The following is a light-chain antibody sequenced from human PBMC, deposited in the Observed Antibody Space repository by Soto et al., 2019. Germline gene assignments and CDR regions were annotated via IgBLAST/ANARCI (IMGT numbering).Light chain of an antibody. V-gene: IGKV1-39*01. J-gene: IGKJ1*01. Sequence: DIQMTQSPSSLSASVGDRVTITCRARQSISSYLNWYQQKPGKAPQLLLYAASSLQSGVPSRFSGSGSGTDFTLTSSSLQPEDFATYYCQQSYSTPWTFGQGTQVEIK. CDR3: QQSYSTPWT. CDR1: QSISSY. CDR2: AAS.